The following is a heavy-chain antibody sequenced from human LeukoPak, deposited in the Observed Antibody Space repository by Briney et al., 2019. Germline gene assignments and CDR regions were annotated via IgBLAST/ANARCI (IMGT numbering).Heavy chain of an antibody. CDR2: IYYSGST. J-gene: IGHJ3*02. V-gene: IGHV4-59*01. Sequence: PSETLSLTCTVSGGSISSYYWSWIRQLPGKGLEWIGYIYYSGSTNYNPSLKSRVTISVDTSKNQFSLKLSSVTAADTAVYYCARYSSSPRMAFDIWGQGTMVTVSS. D-gene: IGHD6-6*01. CDR1: GGSISSYY. CDR3: ARYSSSPRMAFDI.